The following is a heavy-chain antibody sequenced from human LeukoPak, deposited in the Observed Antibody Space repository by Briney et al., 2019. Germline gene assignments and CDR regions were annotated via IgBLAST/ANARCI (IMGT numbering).Heavy chain of an antibody. CDR1: GGFFSGYY. J-gene: IGHJ5*02. CDR3: ARGFDTYYYGSALLFDP. CDR2: INHSGST. V-gene: IGHV4-34*01. D-gene: IGHD3-10*01. Sequence: SETLSLTCAVYGGFFSGYYWSWIRQPPGKGLEWIGEINHSGSTNYNPSLKSRVTISVDTSKNQFSLKLSSVTAADTAVYYCARGFDTYYYGSALLFDPWGQGTLVTVSS.